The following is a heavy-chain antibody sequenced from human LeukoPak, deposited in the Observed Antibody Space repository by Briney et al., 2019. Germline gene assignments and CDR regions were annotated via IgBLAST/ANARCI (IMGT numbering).Heavy chain of an antibody. CDR2: ISSSSNYI. D-gene: IGHD1-14*01. Sequence: GGSLRLSCAASGFTFSSYAMSWVRQAPGKGLEWVSSISSSSNYIYLADSVKGRFTISRDNAKNSLYLQMNSLRAEDTAVYYCARVVSENWFDPWGQGTLVTVSS. J-gene: IGHJ5*02. V-gene: IGHV3-21*01. CDR1: GFTFSSYA. CDR3: ARVVSENWFDP.